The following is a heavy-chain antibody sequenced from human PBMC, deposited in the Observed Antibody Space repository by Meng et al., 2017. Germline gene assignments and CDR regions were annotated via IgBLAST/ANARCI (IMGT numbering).Heavy chain of an antibody. CDR1: GFSLSTSGVG. Sequence: SGPTLVKPTQTLTLTCTFSGFSLSTSGVGVGWIRQPPGKALEWLALIYWDDDKRYSPSLKSRLTITKDTSKNQVVLTMTNMDPVDTATYYCPQKKLGDPFDYWGQGTLVTVSS. J-gene: IGHJ4*02. D-gene: IGHD7-27*01. CDR3: PQKKLGDPFDY. V-gene: IGHV2-5*02. CDR2: IYWDDDK.